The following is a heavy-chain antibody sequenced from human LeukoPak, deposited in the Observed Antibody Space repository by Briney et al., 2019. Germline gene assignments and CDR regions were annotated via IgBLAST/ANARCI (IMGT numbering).Heavy chain of an antibody. D-gene: IGHD3-22*01. CDR3: ARDRYDSSGGVLY. V-gene: IGHV3-48*04. CDR2: ISSSGSTI. Sequence: PGRSLRLSCAASGFTFSSYGMHWIRQAPGKGLEWVSYISSSGSTIYYADSVKGRFTISRDNAKNSLYLQMNSLRAEDTAVYYCARDRYDSSGGVLYWGQGTLVTVSS. CDR1: GFTFSSYG. J-gene: IGHJ4*02.